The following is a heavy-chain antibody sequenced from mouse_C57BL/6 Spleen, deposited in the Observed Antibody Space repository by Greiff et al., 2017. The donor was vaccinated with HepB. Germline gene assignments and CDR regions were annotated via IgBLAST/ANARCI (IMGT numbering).Heavy chain of an antibody. J-gene: IGHJ4*01. CDR3: ARYAYYGSSPYAMDY. Sequence: VQLQQSGPELVKPGASVKISCKASGYSFTGYYMNWVKQSPEKSLEWIGEINPSTGGTTYNQKFKAKATLTVDKSSSTAYMQLKSLTSEDSAVYYCARYAYYGSSPYAMDYWGQGTSVTVSS. V-gene: IGHV1-42*01. CDR1: GYSFTGYY. CDR2: INPSTGGT. D-gene: IGHD1-1*01.